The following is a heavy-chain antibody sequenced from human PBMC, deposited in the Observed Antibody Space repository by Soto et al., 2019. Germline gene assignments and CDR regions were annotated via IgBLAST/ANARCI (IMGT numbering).Heavy chain of an antibody. CDR2: IYWDNDK. D-gene: IGHD2-2*01. CDR1: GFSVSTSGVG. Sequence: QITLKESGPTLVKPTQTLTLTCTFSGFSVSTSGVGVAWIRQSPGKALEWLALIYWDNDKRYSPFLKSRVTITQDTSKDMLVLTMTNMDPVDTATYCRAQKGGRDADMDVCAQGTTVTVSS. V-gene: IGHV2-5*02. CDR3: AQKGGRDADMDV. J-gene: IGHJ6*02.